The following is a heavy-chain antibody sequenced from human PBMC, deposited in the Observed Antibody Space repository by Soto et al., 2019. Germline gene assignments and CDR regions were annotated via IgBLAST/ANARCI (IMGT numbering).Heavy chain of an antibody. J-gene: IGHJ6*03. D-gene: IGHD3-16*01. V-gene: IGHV3-23*01. CDR2: ISGSGGST. Sequence: GGSLRLSCAASGFTFSSYAMSWVRQAPGKGLEWVSAISGSGGSTYYADSVKGRFTISRDNSKNKLYLQMNSLRAEDTAVYYCAKEGDDNYYYYYYMDVWGKGTTVTVSS. CDR3: AKEGDDNYYYYYYMDV. CDR1: GFTFSSYA.